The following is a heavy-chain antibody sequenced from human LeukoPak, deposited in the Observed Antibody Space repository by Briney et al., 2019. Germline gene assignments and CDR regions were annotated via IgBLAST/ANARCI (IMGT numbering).Heavy chain of an antibody. CDR2: IIPIFGTA. D-gene: IGHD6-13*01. Sequence: ASVKVSCKASGGTFGSYAISWVRQAPGQGLEWMGGIIPIFGTANYAQKFQGRVTITADESTSTAYMELSSLRSEDTAVYYCARVGVAAAGTTGYFDYWGQGTLVTVSS. CDR3: ARVGVAAAGTTGYFDY. J-gene: IGHJ4*02. CDR1: GGTFGSYA. V-gene: IGHV1-69*13.